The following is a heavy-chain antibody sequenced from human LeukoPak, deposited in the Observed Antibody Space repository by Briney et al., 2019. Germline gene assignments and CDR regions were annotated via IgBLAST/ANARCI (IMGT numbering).Heavy chain of an antibody. Sequence: GGSLRLSCAASGFTFSSYSMNWVRQAPGKGLEWVSYISSSSSTIYYADSVKGRFTISRDNAKNSLYLQMNSLRAEDTAVYYCARDLSSGYDYSTYGMDVWGQGTTVTVSS. D-gene: IGHD5-12*01. CDR3: ARDLSSGYDYSTYGMDV. CDR1: GFTFSSYS. V-gene: IGHV3-48*04. CDR2: ISSSSSTI. J-gene: IGHJ6*02.